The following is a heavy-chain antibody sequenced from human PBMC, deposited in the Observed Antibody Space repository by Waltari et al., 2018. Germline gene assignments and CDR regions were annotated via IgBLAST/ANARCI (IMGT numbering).Heavy chain of an antibody. CDR2: IDSGGST. CDR3: ARVSRDYDSSGSIES. V-gene: IGHV3-53*01. Sequence: EVQLVESGGGLIQPGGSLRLSCAASGFTVSRNYMSWVRQAPGKGLEWVSVIDSGGSTYDADSVKGRFTISRDNSKNTLYLQMNSRRAEDTAVYYCARVSRDYDSSGSIESWGQGTLVTVSS. CDR1: GFTVSRNY. D-gene: IGHD3-22*01. J-gene: IGHJ4*02.